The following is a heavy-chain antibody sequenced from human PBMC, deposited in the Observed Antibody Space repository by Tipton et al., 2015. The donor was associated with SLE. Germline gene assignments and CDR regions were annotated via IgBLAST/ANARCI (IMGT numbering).Heavy chain of an antibody. V-gene: IGHV3-7*01. CDR3: ARDTYYGSGSYSSGDFDY. D-gene: IGHD3-10*01. J-gene: IGHJ4*02. CDR2: IKQDGSEK. Sequence: SLRLSCAASGFTFSSYWTSWVRQAPGKGLEWVANIKQDGSEKYYVDSVKGRFTISRDNAKNSLYLQMNSLRAEDTAVYYCARDTYYGSGSYSSGDFDYWGQGSLVTVSS. CDR1: GFTFSSYW.